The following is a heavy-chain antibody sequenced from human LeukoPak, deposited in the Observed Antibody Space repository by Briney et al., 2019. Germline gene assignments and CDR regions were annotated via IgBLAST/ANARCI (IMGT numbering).Heavy chain of an antibody. CDR1: GFTFSSYA. CDR2: ISGSGGST. V-gene: IGHV3-23*01. CDR3: AKGSTNGLIAAAGLFDY. J-gene: IGHJ4*02. D-gene: IGHD6-13*01. Sequence: PGGSLRLSCAASGFTFSSYAMSWVRQAPGKGLEGVSAISGSGGSTYYADSVKGRFSISRDNSKNTLYLQMNSLRAEDTAVYYCAKGSTNGLIAAAGLFDYWGQGTLVTVSS.